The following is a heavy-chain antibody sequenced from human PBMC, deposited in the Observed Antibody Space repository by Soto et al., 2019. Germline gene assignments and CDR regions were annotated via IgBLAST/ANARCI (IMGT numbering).Heavy chain of an antibody. V-gene: IGHV5-51*01. D-gene: IGHD3-3*01. CDR1: GYNYNNYW. CDR2: IYPGDSDT. J-gene: IGHJ3*02. CDR3: ARHYDFWTQGAFDI. Sequence: GESRNISGKGSGYNYNNYWIGWVRQMPGKGLEWLGIIYPGDSDTRYSPSFQGQVTISADRSISTAYLQWSSLKASDTAMYYCARHYDFWTQGAFDIWGQGTMVTVSS.